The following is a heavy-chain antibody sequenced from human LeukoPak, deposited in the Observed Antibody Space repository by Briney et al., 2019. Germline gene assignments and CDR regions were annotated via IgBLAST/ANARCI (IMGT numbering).Heavy chain of an antibody. CDR3: ARGPIAVAGYYFDY. CDR1: GYTFTSYD. J-gene: IGHJ4*02. D-gene: IGHD6-19*01. Sequence: ASVKVSCTASGYTFTSYDINWVRQATGQGLEWMGWMNPNSGNTGYAQKFQGRVTITRNTSISTAYMELSSLRSEDTAVYYCARGPIAVAGYYFDYWGQGTLVTVSS. V-gene: IGHV1-8*03. CDR2: MNPNSGNT.